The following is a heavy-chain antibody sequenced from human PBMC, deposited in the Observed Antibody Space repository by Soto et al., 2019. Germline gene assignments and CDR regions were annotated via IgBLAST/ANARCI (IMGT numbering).Heavy chain of an antibody. Sequence: GGSLRLSCAASGFTFSSYGMHWVRQAPGKGLEWVAVIWYDGSNKYYADSVKGRFTISRDNSKNTLYLQMNSLRAEDTAVYYCARAIRVDFWSGYLDYWGQGTLVTVSS. J-gene: IGHJ4*02. V-gene: IGHV3-33*01. CDR3: ARAIRVDFWSGYLDY. CDR1: GFTFSSYG. CDR2: IWYDGSNK. D-gene: IGHD3-3*01.